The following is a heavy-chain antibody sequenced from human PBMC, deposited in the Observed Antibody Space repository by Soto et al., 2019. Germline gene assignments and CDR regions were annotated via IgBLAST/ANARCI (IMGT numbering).Heavy chain of an antibody. Sequence: PGESLKISCKDSGYSLSRYWLCWVLHMPLKGLEWMGIIFPDDSETRYSPSFQGKVSISVDKSISTAYLQWSSLKASDTAMYYCERRLYDTSGYRYFDFWGQGTLVTV. J-gene: IGHJ4*02. CDR3: ERRLYDTSGYRYFDF. CDR2: IFPDDSET. CDR1: GYSLSRYW. V-gene: IGHV5-51*01. D-gene: IGHD3-22*01.